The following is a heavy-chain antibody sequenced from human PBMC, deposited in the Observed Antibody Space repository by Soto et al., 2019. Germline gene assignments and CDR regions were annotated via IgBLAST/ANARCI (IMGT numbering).Heavy chain of an antibody. J-gene: IGHJ4*02. CDR2: ISGGGRPI. CDR3: ARDLGWAFDS. D-gene: IGHD6-19*01. Sequence: EVEHVESGGGSGQPGGSLRLSCAASGFTFSTFSMNWVRQAPGRGLEWISYISGGGRPISYADSVKGRFTISRDNAKNSLYLQMDSLTDEDTAVYYCARDLGWAFDSWGQGTLVTVSS. V-gene: IGHV3-48*02. CDR1: GFTFSTFS.